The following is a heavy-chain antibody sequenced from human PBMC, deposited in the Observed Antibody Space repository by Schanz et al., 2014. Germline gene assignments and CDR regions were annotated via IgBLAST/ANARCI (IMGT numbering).Heavy chain of an antibody. CDR3: ARDGEAAAGCDC. J-gene: IGHJ4*02. V-gene: IGHV1-46*03. D-gene: IGHD6-13*01. Sequence: QVQLVQSGAEVKKPGASVKVSCKASGYTFTSYYMHWVRQAPGQGLEWMGIINPSGGSTSYAQKFQGRVTMTRDTSTSTVYMEVSSLRSEDTAVYYCARDGEAAAGCDCWGQGTLVTVSS. CDR2: INPSGGST. CDR1: GYTFTSYY.